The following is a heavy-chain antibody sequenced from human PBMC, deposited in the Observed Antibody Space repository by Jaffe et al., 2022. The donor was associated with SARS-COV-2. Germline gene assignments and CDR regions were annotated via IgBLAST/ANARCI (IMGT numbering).Heavy chain of an antibody. CDR1: GFTFSNYW. Sequence: EVQLVESGGDLVQPGGSLRLSCAASGFTFSNYWMSWVRQAPGKGLEWVANIDQDGSEKRYVDSVKGRFTISRDNAKNSLSLQMNSLRAEDTAVYYCARDSIAVAGNGFDFWGQGTLVTVSS. J-gene: IGHJ4*02. V-gene: IGHV3-7*03. CDR2: IDQDGSEK. CDR3: ARDSIAVAGNGFDF. D-gene: IGHD6-19*01.